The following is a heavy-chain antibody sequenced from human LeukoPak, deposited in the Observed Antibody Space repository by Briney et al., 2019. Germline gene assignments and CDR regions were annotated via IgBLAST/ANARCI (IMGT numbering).Heavy chain of an antibody. CDR3: ARDGITFSPFDY. Sequence: SVKVSCKASGGTFSSYAISWLRQAPGQGLEWMGRIIPIFGTANYAQKFQGRVTITTDESTSTAYMELSSLRSEDTAVYYCARDGITFSPFDYWGQGTLVTVSS. V-gene: IGHV1-69*05. J-gene: IGHJ4*02. CDR1: GGTFSSYA. D-gene: IGHD1-14*01. CDR2: IIPIFGTA.